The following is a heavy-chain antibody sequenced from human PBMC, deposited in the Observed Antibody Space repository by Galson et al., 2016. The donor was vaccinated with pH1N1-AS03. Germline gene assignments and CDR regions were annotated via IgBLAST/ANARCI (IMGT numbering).Heavy chain of an antibody. CDR2: ISNDGSHQ. CDR1: GFTFRSYV. V-gene: IGHV3-30*04. Sequence: SLRLSCAASGFTFRSYVMHWDRQAPGKGLEWVAVISNDGSHQFSADSVKGRFTISRDNSKNTLYLQMNRLRAEDTAVYYCARDQDYDDSSGNYDYWGQGTLVTVSS. J-gene: IGHJ4*02. D-gene: IGHD3-22*01. CDR3: ARDQDYDDSSGNYDY.